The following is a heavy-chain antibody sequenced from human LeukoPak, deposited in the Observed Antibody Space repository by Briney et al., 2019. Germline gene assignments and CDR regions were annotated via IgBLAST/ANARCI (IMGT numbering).Heavy chain of an antibody. CDR2: INPSGGST. D-gene: IGHD4-17*01. CDR1: GYTFTSYY. V-gene: IGHV1-46*01. CDR3: ARASHYGDYSHWYFDL. J-gene: IGHJ2*01. Sequence: ASVKVSCKASGYTFTSYYMHWVRQAPGQGLEWMGIINPSGGSTSYAQKFQGRVTMTRDTSTSTVYMELSSLRSEDTAVYYCARASHYGDYSHWYFDLWGRGTLVTVSS.